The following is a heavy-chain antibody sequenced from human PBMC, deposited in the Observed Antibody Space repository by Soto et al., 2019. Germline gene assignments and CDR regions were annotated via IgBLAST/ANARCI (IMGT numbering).Heavy chain of an antibody. CDR1: EYTFTNYY. CDR3: AREYYGCYYDY. CDR2: SNPDGGT. J-gene: IGHJ4*02. Sequence: QVQLVQSGAEVKTPGASVKLSCKASEYTFTNYYVHWVRRAPGQGLEWMGVSNPDGGTNYARKFQGRVTMTRDTSTNTVYVELNSLRSEDTAIYYCAREYYGCYYDYWGQGTLVSVSS. D-gene: IGHD2-2*01. V-gene: IGHV1-46*01.